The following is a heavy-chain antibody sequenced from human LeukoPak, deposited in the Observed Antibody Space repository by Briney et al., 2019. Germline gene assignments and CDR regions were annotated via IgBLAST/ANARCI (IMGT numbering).Heavy chain of an antibody. J-gene: IGHJ4*02. CDR2: ISAYNSNT. V-gene: IGHV1-18*01. CDR3: ARGVGSPYYYDYSGYYGEYYFDY. Sequence: GASVKVSCKASGYTFTSYGISWVRQAPGQGLEWMGWISAYNSNTNYAQKLQGRVTMTTATSTSTAYMELRSLRSDDTAVYYCARGVGSPYYYDYSGYYGEYYFDYWGQGTLVTVSS. CDR1: GYTFTSYG. D-gene: IGHD3-22*01.